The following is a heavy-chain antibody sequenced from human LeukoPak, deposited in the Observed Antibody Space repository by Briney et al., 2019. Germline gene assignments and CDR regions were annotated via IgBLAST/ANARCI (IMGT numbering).Heavy chain of an antibody. CDR2: ISYDGSNK. V-gene: IGHV3-30*04. CDR1: GFTFSSYA. D-gene: IGHD2/OR15-2a*01. J-gene: IGHJ5*02. CDR3: ASSMALNNWFDP. Sequence: GRSLRLSCAASGFTFSSYAMHWVRQAPVKGLEWVAVISYDGSNKYYADSVKGRFTISRDNSKNTLYLQMNSLRAEDTAVYYCASSMALNNWFDPWGQGTLVTVSS.